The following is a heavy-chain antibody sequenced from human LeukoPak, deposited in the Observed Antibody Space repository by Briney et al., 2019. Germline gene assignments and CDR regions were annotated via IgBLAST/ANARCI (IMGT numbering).Heavy chain of an antibody. CDR1: GFTFSDYG. J-gene: IGHJ4*02. D-gene: IGHD2-2*01. CDR3: ARGYCSSTSCYYLAY. CDR2: ISYDGSNK. Sequence: PGGSLRLSCAASGFTFSDYGMHRVRQAPGKGLEWVAVISYDGSNKYYADSVKGRFTISRDNSKNTLYLQMNSLRAEDTAVYYCARGYCSSTSCYYLAYWGQGTLVTVSS. V-gene: IGHV3-30*03.